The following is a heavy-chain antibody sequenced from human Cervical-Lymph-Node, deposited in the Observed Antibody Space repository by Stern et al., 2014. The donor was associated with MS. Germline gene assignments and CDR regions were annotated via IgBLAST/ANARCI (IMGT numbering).Heavy chain of an antibody. CDR1: GDSISGSPWY. Sequence: VQLVESGPGLLKPSETLSLTCTVSGDSISGSPWYWGWMRHPPGKGLEWIGSIYNNGDSYYNPSLKSRVTISVDPSNNQFSLALNSVTAADTAVYYCARHPFLGASPFDSWGQGTLVTVSS. D-gene: IGHD3-16*01. CDR3: ARHPFLGASPFDS. V-gene: IGHV4-39*01. J-gene: IGHJ4*02. CDR2: IYNNGDS.